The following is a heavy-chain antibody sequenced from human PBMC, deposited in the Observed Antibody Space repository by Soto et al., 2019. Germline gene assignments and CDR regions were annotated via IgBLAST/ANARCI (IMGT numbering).Heavy chain of an antibody. CDR3: TKSSVHCSGGSCFDF. D-gene: IGHD2-15*01. J-gene: IGHJ5*01. V-gene: IGHV3-23*01. CDR2: ISGSGATT. CDR1: GFTFSSYA. Sequence: GGSLRLSCAASGFTFSSYAMSWVRQAPGRRLEWLSLISGSGATTYYADSVKGRFIVSRDKSKNTVYLQMNSLRADDTALYYCTKSSVHCSGGSCFDFWGQGTLVTVSS.